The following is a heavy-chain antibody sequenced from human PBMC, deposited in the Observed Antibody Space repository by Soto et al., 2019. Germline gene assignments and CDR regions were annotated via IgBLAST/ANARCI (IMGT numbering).Heavy chain of an antibody. Sequence: ASVKVSCKASGGTFSSYAISWVRQAPGQGLEWKGGIIPIFGTANYAQKIQGRVTITADESTSTTYMELSSLRTEDTAVYYCARDAFTLYYYDSSGYYTPDAFDIWGQGTMVTVSS. CDR1: GGTFSSYA. CDR3: ARDAFTLYYYDSSGYYTPDAFDI. J-gene: IGHJ3*02. D-gene: IGHD3-22*01. V-gene: IGHV1-69*13. CDR2: IIPIFGTA.